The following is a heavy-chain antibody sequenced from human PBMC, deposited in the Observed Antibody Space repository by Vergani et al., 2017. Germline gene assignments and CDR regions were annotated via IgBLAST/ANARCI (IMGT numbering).Heavy chain of an antibody. CDR3: ARQRRITMIVVVSLIPRIDD. V-gene: IGHV4-39*01. CDR1: GGSISSSSYY. Sequence: QLQLQESGPGLVKPSETLSLTCTVSGGSISSSSYYWGWIRQPPGKGLEWIGSIYYSGSTYYNPSLKSRVTISVDTSKNQFSLKLSSVTAADTAVYYCARQRRITMIVVVSLIPRIDDWGQGTLVTVSS. CDR2: IYYSGST. D-gene: IGHD3-22*01. J-gene: IGHJ4*02.